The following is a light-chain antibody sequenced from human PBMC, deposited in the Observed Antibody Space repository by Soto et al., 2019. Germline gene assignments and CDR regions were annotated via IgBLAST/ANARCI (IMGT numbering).Light chain of an antibody. CDR2: AAS. V-gene: IGKV1-5*01. CDR1: QSITSW. Sequence: DIQMTQSPYTLSASVGDRVTITCRASQSITSWLAWYQQKPGKAPELLIYAASTLQSGVPSRFSGSGSGTDFTLTISCLQSEDFATYYCQQYYSFPWTFGQGTNVDIK. CDR3: QQYYSFPWT. J-gene: IGKJ1*01.